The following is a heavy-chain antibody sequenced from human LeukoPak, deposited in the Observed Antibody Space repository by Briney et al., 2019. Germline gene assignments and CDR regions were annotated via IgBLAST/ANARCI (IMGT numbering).Heavy chain of an antibody. D-gene: IGHD3-22*01. Sequence: ASVKVSCKASGYTFTGYYMHWVRQAPGQGLEWMGWINPNSGGTNYAQKFQGRVTMTRDTSISTAYMELSRLRSDDTAVYYCARDRADYYDSKETDYWGQGTLVTVSS. CDR3: ARDRADYYDSKETDY. CDR1: GYTFTGYY. CDR2: INPNSGGT. V-gene: IGHV1-2*02. J-gene: IGHJ4*02.